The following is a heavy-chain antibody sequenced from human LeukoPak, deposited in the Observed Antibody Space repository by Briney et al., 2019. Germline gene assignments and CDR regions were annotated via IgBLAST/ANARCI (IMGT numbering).Heavy chain of an antibody. CDR3: ARPNTRYYDSSGYYSNFDY. D-gene: IGHD3-22*01. CDR1: GGTFSSYA. V-gene: IGHV1-69*13. Sequence: ASVKVSCKASGGTFSSYAISWVRQAPGQGLEWMGGIIPIFGTANYAQKFQGRVTITADESTSTAYMELSSLRSEDTAVYYCARPNTRYYDSSGYYSNFDYWGQGTLVTVSS. J-gene: IGHJ4*02. CDR2: IIPIFGTA.